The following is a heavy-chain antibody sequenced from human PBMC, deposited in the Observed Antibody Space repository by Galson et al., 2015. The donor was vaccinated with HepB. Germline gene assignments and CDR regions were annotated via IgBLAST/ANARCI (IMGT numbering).Heavy chain of an antibody. CDR2: IYYSGST. V-gene: IGHV4-59*01. CDR3: AGSYSSSWYLNY. D-gene: IGHD6-13*01. Sequence: ETLSLTCAVSGGSISSYYWSWIRQPPGKGLEWIGYIYYSGSTNYNPSLKSRVTISVDTSKNQFSLKLSSVTAADTAVYYCAGSYSSSWYLNYWGQGTLVTVSS. CDR1: GGSISSYY. J-gene: IGHJ4*02.